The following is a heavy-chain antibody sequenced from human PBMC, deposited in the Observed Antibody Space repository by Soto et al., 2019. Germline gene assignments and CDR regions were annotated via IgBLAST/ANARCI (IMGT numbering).Heavy chain of an antibody. Sequence: ASVKVSCKASGYTFTSYGISWVRQAPGQGLEWMGWISAYNGNTNYAQKLQGRVTMTTDTSTSTAYMELRSLISDDTAVYYCARDRGGIAAAGTWWFDPWGQGTLVTVSS. J-gene: IGHJ5*02. D-gene: IGHD6-13*01. CDR3: ARDRGGIAAAGTWWFDP. CDR1: GYTFTSYG. CDR2: ISAYNGNT. V-gene: IGHV1-18*01.